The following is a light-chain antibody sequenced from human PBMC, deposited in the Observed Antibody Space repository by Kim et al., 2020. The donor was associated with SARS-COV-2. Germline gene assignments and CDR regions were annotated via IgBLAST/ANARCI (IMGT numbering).Light chain of an antibody. V-gene: IGKV3-20*01. J-gene: IGKJ4*01. CDR3: QQYGSSPLT. CDR1: QRFSSSY. Sequence: SPGERAPLSCRASQRFSSSYLAWHQQKPGQAPRLLIYGASSRATGIPDRFSGSGSGTDFTLTISRLEPEDFAVYYCQQYGSSPLTFGGGAKVDIK. CDR2: GAS.